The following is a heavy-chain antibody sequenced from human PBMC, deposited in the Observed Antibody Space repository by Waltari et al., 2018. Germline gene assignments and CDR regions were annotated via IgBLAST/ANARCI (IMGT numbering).Heavy chain of an antibody. D-gene: IGHD6-13*01. CDR2: MNPKNGNT. J-gene: IGHJ4*02. Sequence: QVLLVQSGAELKTPGASVKVSCKASGYKFPNYDINWLRQATGQGLEWVGWMNPKNGNTLYAQKFQGRVTLTGDNSINTAYMELTSLTSDDTGVYYCARGLDSNSWYGAHFWGQGTLVTVAS. CDR1: GYKFPNYD. V-gene: IGHV1-8*01. CDR3: ARGLDSNSWYGAHF.